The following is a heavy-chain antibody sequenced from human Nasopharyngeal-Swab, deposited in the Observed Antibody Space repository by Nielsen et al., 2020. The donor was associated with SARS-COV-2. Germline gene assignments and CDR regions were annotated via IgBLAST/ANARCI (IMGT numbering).Heavy chain of an antibody. J-gene: IGHJ4*02. D-gene: IGHD2-15*01. CDR3: AREVVAAHLYYFDY. Sequence: SETLSLTCAVYGGSFSGYYWSWIRQPPGKGLEWIGEINHSGSTNYNPPLKSRVTISVDKSKNQFSLKLSSVTAADTAVYYCAREVVAAHLYYFDYWGQGTLVTVSS. CDR1: GGSFSGYY. CDR2: INHSGST. V-gene: IGHV4-34*01.